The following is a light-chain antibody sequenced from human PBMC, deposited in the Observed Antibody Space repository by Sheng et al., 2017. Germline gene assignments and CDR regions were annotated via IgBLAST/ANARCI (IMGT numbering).Light chain of an antibody. V-gene: IGKV3-20*01. CDR1: QSVSSDY. Sequence: EVVMTQSPATLSVSPGQRATLSCRASQSVSSDYLAWYQQKPGQAPRLLVYRASSRATGSPDRFSGSGSGTDFTLTISRLEPGDFAVYYCQQYGSSPRTFGQGTKVEIK. CDR3: QQYGSSPRT. CDR2: RAS. J-gene: IGKJ2*01.